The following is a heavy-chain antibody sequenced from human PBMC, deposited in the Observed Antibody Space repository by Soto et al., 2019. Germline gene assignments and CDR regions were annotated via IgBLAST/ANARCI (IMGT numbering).Heavy chain of an antibody. CDR2: IHAGRDNT. V-gene: IGHV1-3*01. Sequence: QVQFVQSGAEVKEPGASVKVSCKASGSTFTAITLHWVRQAPGQRLEWMGCIHAGRDNTEYSQKFQDRLTITRDTTASIVYMELSSLRSEDTALYYCARDYVKLRMDGWGQGTTGTVSS. D-gene: IGHD3-10*02. J-gene: IGHJ6*02. CDR3: ARDYVKLRMDG. CDR1: GSTFTAIT.